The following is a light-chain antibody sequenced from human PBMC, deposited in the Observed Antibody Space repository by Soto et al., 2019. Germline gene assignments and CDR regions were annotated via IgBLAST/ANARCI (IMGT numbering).Light chain of an antibody. CDR2: DVS. CDR1: SSDVGGYNY. V-gene: IGLV2-14*03. J-gene: IGLJ2*01. Sequence: QSALTQPASVSGSPGQSITISCTGTSSDVGGYNYVSWYQHHPGKAPKLMIYDVSNRPSGVSNRFSGSKSGNTASLTISGLQAEDEYDYYCSAYTISSTVVFGGGTKVTVL. CDR3: SAYTISSTVV.